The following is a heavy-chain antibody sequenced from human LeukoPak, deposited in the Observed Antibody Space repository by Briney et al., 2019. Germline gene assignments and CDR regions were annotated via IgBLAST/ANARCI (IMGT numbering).Heavy chain of an antibody. D-gene: IGHD6-13*01. Sequence: GGSLRLSCAASGFTFSSYWMSWVRQAPGKGLGWVANIKQDGSEKYYVDSVKGRFTISRDNAKNSLYLQMNSLRAEDTAVYYCARGTIAAAGYYYFDYWGQGTQVTVSS. J-gene: IGHJ4*02. V-gene: IGHV3-7*04. CDR2: IKQDGSEK. CDR3: ARGTIAAAGYYYFDY. CDR1: GFTFSSYW.